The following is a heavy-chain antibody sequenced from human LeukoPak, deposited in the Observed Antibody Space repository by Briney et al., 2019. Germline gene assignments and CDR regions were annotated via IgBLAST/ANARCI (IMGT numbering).Heavy chain of an antibody. Sequence: TETLFLTCTVSGGSTSSYYWGWIRQPPGKGLECIGYIYNTGSTDYNPSLKSRVTISLDTSRNQLSLKLSSVTAADTAVYYCARLIPASSWLYFDYWGQGTVGIASS. D-gene: IGHD6-13*01. J-gene: IGHJ4*02. CDR2: IYNTGST. CDR1: GGSTSSYY. V-gene: IGHV4-59*08. CDR3: ARLIPASSWLYFDY.